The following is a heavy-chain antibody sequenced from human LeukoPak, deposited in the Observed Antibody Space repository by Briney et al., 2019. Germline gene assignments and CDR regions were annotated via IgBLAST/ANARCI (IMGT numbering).Heavy chain of an antibody. CDR3: VRRDTGWNYFDY. CDR1: GGSINSYY. D-gene: IGHD6-19*01. V-gene: IGHV4-4*08. Sequence: SETLSLTCAVSGGSINSYYWGWIRQPPGKGLEWIGDIYSTGKNNYNPSLKSRVTISLDTPKSHLSLTLTSVLAADTAIYYCVRRDTGWNYFDYWGQGILVTVSS. CDR2: IYSTGKN. J-gene: IGHJ4*02.